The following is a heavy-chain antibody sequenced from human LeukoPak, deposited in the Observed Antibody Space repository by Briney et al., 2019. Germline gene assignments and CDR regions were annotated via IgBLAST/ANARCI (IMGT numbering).Heavy chain of an antibody. CDR2: ISWDGGST. CDR3: AKGNYYYGSGSYPAY. V-gene: IGHV3-43D*03. J-gene: IGHJ4*02. D-gene: IGHD3-10*01. CDR1: GFTFDDYA. Sequence: GGSLRLSCAASGFTFDDYAMHWVRQAPGKGLEWVSLISWDGGSTYYADSVKGRFTISRDNSKNSLYLQMNSLRAEDTASYYCAKGNYYYGSGSYPAYWGQGTLVTVSS.